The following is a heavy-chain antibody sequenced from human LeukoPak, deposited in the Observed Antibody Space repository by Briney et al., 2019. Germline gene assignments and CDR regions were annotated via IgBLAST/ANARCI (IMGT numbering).Heavy chain of an antibody. CDR1: GYTFTSYG. J-gene: IGHJ5*02. CDR2: ISACNGNT. V-gene: IGHV1-18*01. D-gene: IGHD6-13*01. Sequence: GASVKVSCKASGYTFTSYGISWVRQAPGQGLEWMGWISACNGNTNYAQKLQGRVTMTTDTSTSTAYMELRSLRSDGTAVYYCARSFVPYDSNFWYGFDPWGQGTLVTVSS. CDR3: ARSFVPYDSNFWYGFDP.